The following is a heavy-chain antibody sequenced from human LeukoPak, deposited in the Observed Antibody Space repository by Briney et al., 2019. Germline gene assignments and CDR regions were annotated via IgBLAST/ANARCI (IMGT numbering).Heavy chain of an antibody. CDR1: GFIFSSYS. V-gene: IGHV3-21*01. J-gene: IGHJ3*02. Sequence: GGSLRLSCAASGFIFSSYSMNWVRQAPGKGLEWVSSISSSSSYIYYADSVKGRFTISRDNAENSLYLQMNSLRAEDTAVYYCARNAYYYDSSGDAFDIWGQGTMVTVSS. D-gene: IGHD3-22*01. CDR3: ARNAYYYDSSGDAFDI. CDR2: ISSSSSYI.